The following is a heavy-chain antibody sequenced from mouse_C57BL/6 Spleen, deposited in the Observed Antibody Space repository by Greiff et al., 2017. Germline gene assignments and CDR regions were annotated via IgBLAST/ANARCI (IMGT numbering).Heavy chain of an antibody. Sequence: VKLQQPGAELVKPGASVKLSCKASGYTFTSYWMHWVKQRPGQGLEWIGMIHPNSGSTNYNEKFKSKATLTVDKSSSTAYMQLSSLTSEDSAVYYCARRYDYAYYAMDYWGQGTSVTVSS. V-gene: IGHV1-64*01. CDR1: GYTFTSYW. J-gene: IGHJ4*01. CDR2: IHPNSGST. D-gene: IGHD2-4*01. CDR3: ARRYDYAYYAMDY.